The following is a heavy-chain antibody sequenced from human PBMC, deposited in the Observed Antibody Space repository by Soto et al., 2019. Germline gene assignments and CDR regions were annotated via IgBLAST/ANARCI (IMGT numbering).Heavy chain of an antibody. CDR3: ARVDYSSPTGGLLFDY. J-gene: IGHJ4*02. CDR2: IYYSGST. V-gene: IGHV4-59*01. D-gene: IGHD6-13*01. CDR1: GGSISSYY. Sequence: PSETLSLTCTVSGGSISSYYWSWIRQPPGKGLEWIGYIYYSGSTNYNPSLKSRVTISVDTSKNQFSLKLSSVTAADTAVYYCARVDYSSPTGGLLFDYWGQGTLVTVSS.